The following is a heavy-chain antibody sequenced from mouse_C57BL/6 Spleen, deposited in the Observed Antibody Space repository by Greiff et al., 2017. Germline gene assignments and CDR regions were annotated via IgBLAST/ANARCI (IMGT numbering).Heavy chain of an antibody. V-gene: IGHV5-6*01. CDR1: GFTFSSYG. D-gene: IGHD2-4*01. CDR2: ISSGGSYT. CDR3: ARHPTCDYDGYAMDY. Sequence: EVKVVESGGDLVKPGGSLKLSCAASGFTFSSYGMSWVRQTPDKRLEWVATISSGGSYTYYPDSVKGRFTISRDNAKNTLYLQMSSLKSEDTAMYYCARHPTCDYDGYAMDYWGQGTSVTVSS. J-gene: IGHJ4*01.